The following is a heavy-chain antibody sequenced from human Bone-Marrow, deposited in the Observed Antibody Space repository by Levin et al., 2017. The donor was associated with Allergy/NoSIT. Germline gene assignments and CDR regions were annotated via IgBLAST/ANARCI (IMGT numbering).Heavy chain of an antibody. V-gene: IGHV4-39*01. CDR3: AVSLWELRHYFDY. D-gene: IGHD1-26*01. Sequence: GSLRLSCTVSGGSISSSSYYWGWIRQPPGKGLEWIGSIYYSGSTYYNPSLKSRVTISVDTSKNQFSLKLSSVTAADTAVYYCAVSLWELRHYFDYWGQGTLVTVSS. CDR2: IYYSGST. J-gene: IGHJ4*02. CDR1: GGSISSSSYY.